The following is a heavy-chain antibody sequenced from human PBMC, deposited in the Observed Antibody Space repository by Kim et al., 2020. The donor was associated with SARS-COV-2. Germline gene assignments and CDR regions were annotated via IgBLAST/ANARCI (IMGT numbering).Heavy chain of an antibody. V-gene: IGHV4-34*01. CDR3: ARGRGRDHGGNLGPWFDP. CDR2: INHSGST. Sequence: SETLSLTCAVYGGSFSGYYWSWIRQPPGKGLEWIGEINHSGSTNYNPSLKSRVTISVDTSKNQFSLKLSSVTAADTAVYYCARGRGRDHGGNLGPWFDP. J-gene: IGHJ5*02. D-gene: IGHD2-21*02. CDR1: GGSFSGYY.